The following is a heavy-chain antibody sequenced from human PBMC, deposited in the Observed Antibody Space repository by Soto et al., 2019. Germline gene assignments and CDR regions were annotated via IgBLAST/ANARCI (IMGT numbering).Heavy chain of an antibody. D-gene: IGHD3-16*01. Sequence: QITLKESGPTLVKPTQTLTLTCTFSGFSLNTRAVGVGWLRQPPGKALEWLELINWNDDERYSPSLKDRLTITKDTSKNHVVLTITNIDAVDTATYYCAHRHDQGAFDIWGQGTTVTVSS. J-gene: IGHJ3*02. CDR1: GFSLNTRAVG. CDR3: AHRHDQGAFDI. V-gene: IGHV2-5*01. CDR2: INWNDDE.